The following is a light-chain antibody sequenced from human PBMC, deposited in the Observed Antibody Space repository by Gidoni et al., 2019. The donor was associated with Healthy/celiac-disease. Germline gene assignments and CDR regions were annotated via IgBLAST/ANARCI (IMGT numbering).Light chain of an antibody. Sequence: DIELTQSPASLSASVGDRATLTCRASQSISSYLNWYQQKPGKAPKLLIYAASSMQSGVPSRFSGSGSGTDFTLTISSLQPEDFAAYYCQQSSSTLRSFGQGTKVEIK. J-gene: IGKJ2*04. CDR3: QQSSSTLRS. CDR2: AAS. CDR1: QSISSY. V-gene: IGKV1-39*01.